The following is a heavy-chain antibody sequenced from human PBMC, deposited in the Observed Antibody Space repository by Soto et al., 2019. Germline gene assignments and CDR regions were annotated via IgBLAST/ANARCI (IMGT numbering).Heavy chain of an antibody. CDR3: RRSSRYSTDV. CDR1: GDSIGSSSY. CDR2: IYSTGNT. V-gene: IGHV4-39*01. J-gene: IGHJ6*02. Sequence: LETLSLTCTVSGDSIGSSSYWGRIRQPPGRGLEWIGSIYSTGNTYYNPSLNSQVTISVDTSKNQFSLNVISVTAADTAVYYCRRSSRYSTDVWGQGTTVTVSS. D-gene: IGHD6-13*01.